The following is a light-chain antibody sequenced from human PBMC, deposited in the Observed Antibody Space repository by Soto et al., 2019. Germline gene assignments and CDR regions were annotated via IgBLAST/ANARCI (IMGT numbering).Light chain of an antibody. Sequence: QSALTQPASVSGSPGQSITISCTGTSSDVGGYNYVSWYQQHPGKAPKLIISDVSNRPSGVSNRFSGSKSGNTASLTISGLQAEDEADYYCKSYTSSSTHVFGTGTKVTVL. J-gene: IGLJ1*01. CDR1: SSDVGGYNY. V-gene: IGLV2-14*03. CDR3: KSYTSSSTHV. CDR2: DVS.